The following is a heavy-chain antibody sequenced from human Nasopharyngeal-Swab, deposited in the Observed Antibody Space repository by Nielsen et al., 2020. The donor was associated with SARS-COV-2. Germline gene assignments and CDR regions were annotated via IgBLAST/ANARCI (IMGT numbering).Heavy chain of an antibody. D-gene: IGHD6-13*01. J-gene: IGHJ5*02. CDR3: ANSTSSSSLRWFDP. V-gene: IGHV1-3*01. CDR2: INAGNGNT. Sequence: WVRQAPGQRLEWMGWINAGNGNTKYSQKFQGRVTITRDTSASTAYVELSSLRSEDTAVYYCANSTSSSSLRWFDPWGQGTLVTVSS.